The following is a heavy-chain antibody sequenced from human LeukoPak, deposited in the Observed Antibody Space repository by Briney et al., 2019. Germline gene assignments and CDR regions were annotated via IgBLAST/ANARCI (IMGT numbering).Heavy chain of an antibody. CDR2: INPNSGGT. CDR3: ARRITIFGVVAENHYFDY. CDR1: GYTFTGYY. J-gene: IGHJ4*02. Sequence: ASVKVSCKASGYTFTGYYMHWVRQAPGQGLEWMGWINPNSGGTNYAQKFQGRVTMTRDTSISTAYMELSRLRSDGTAVYYCARRITIFGVVAENHYFDYWGQGTLVTVSS. D-gene: IGHD3-3*01. V-gene: IGHV1-2*02.